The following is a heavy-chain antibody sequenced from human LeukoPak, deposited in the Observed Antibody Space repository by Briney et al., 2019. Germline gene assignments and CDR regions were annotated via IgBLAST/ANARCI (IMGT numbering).Heavy chain of an antibody. Sequence: WIGYIYYSGSTNYNPSLKSRVTISVDTSKNQFSLKLSSVTAADTAVYYCARGALVYFDYWGQGTLVTVSS. V-gene: IGHV4-59*09. CDR3: ARGALVYFDY. J-gene: IGHJ4*02. CDR2: IYYSGST.